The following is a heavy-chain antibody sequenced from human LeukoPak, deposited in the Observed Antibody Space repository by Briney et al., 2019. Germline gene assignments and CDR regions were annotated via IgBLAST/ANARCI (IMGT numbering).Heavy chain of an antibody. Sequence: PGGSLRLYCAASGFPFSSYGMHWVRQAPAKGLEWVARLVYDARSDYANSVKGRFSISRDDSKNTLFLDMSNLRVEDTALYYCARDLSAAFDFWGQGVLVTVSS. CDR3: ARDLSAAFDF. CDR2: LVYDARS. J-gene: IGHJ4*02. V-gene: IGHV3-33*01. CDR1: GFPFSSYG. D-gene: IGHD6-19*01.